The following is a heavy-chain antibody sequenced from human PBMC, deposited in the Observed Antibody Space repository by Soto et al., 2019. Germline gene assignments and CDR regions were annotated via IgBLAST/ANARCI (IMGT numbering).Heavy chain of an antibody. CDR1: GFSLSTSGMC. Sequence: SGPTLVNPTQTLTLTCTFSGFSLSTSGMCVSWIRQPPGKALEWLARIDWDDDKYYSTSLKTRLTISKDTSKNQVVLTMTNMDPSDTASYYCARIPNIFGSGGYYYYGMDVWGQGTTVTVSS. J-gene: IGHJ6*02. CDR3: ARIPNIFGSGGYYYYGMDV. V-gene: IGHV2-70*11. D-gene: IGHD3-10*01. CDR2: IDWDDDK.